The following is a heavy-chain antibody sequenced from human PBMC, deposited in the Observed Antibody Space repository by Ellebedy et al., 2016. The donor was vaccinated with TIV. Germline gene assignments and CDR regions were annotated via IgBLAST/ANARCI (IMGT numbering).Heavy chain of an antibody. J-gene: IGHJ4*02. V-gene: IGHV4-34*01. Sequence: SETLSLTXAVYGGSFSGYIWSWIRQPPGKGLEWLGEIDQSGITRYKPSLRSRVTVSVDTSKNQFSLKQTSVTAADTAVYYCARLGGNYCGGDCGLWGQGTLVTVSS. CDR1: GGSFSGYI. CDR2: IDQSGIT. D-gene: IGHD2-21*02. CDR3: ARLGGNYCGGDCGL.